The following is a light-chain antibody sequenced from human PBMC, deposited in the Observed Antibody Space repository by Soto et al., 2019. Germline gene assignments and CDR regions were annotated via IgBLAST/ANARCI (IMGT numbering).Light chain of an antibody. J-gene: IGKJ3*01. CDR1: QSIKSW. Sequence: DIQMTQSPSTLSASVGDRFTITCRASQSIKSWLAWYQQKPGKAPKLLIYEASSLESGVPSRFSGSGSGTEFTLTINSLQPEDFATYYCQQSYSMPLFTFGPGTKVDIK. V-gene: IGKV1-5*03. CDR3: QQSYSMPLFT. CDR2: EAS.